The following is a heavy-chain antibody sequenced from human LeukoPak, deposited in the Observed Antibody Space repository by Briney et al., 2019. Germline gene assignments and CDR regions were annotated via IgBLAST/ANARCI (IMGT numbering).Heavy chain of an antibody. CDR2: IYNSGST. V-gene: IGHV4-59*11. CDR3: ARSFGSSKSYYYYMDV. D-gene: IGHD6-13*01. Sequence: SETLSLTCTVSGGSISSHYWSWIRQPPGKGLEWIGYIYNSGSTNYNPSLKSRVTISVDTSKNQFSLKLSSVTAADTAVYYCARSFGSSKSYYYYMDVWGKGTTVTVSS. CDR1: GGSISSHY. J-gene: IGHJ6*03.